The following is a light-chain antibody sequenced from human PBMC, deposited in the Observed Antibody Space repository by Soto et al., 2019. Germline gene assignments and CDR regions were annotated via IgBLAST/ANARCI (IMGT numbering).Light chain of an antibody. J-gene: IGLJ2*01. V-gene: IGLV3-1*01. CDR1: KLGEKF. Sequence: ELTQPPSVSVSPGQTARITCSGDKLGEKFACWYQQKPGQSPVVVIYEDKKRPSAIPERFSGSNSGNTATLTISGTEAMDEADYYCQTWDNSTVVFGGGTKVTVL. CDR3: QTWDNSTVV. CDR2: EDK.